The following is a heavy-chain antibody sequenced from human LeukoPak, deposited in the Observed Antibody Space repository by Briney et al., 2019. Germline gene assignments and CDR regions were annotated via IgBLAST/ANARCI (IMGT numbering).Heavy chain of an antibody. CDR1: GFTFTGYT. V-gene: IGHV3-15*01. Sequence: GGSLRLSCVGSGFTFTGYTMNWVRQAPGKGLEWVGRTKSKTDGGTTDYAAPVKGRFTISRDDSKNSLYLQMNSLKTEDTAVYYCTTVQSYYYDSSGYYIIDYWGQGTLVTVSS. D-gene: IGHD3-22*01. J-gene: IGHJ4*02. CDR2: TKSKTDGGTT. CDR3: TTVQSYYYDSSGYYIIDY.